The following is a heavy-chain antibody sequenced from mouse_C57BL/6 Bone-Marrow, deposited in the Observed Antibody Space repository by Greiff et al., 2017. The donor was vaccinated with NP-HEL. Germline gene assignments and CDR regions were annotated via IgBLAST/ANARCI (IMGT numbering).Heavy chain of an antibody. CDR2: IYPRDGST. V-gene: IGHV1-85*01. CDR3: ASGSYYFDY. Sequence: VMLVESGPELVKPGASVKLSCKASGYTFTSYDINWVKQRPGQGLEWIGWIYPRDGSTKYNEKFKGKATLTVDTSSSTAYMELHSLTSEDSAVYFCASGSYYFDYWGQGTTLTVSS. J-gene: IGHJ2*01. CDR1: GYTFTSYD.